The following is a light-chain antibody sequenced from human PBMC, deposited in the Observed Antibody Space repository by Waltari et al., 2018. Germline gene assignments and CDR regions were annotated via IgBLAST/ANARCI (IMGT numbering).Light chain of an antibody. CDR2: EDN. V-gene: IGLV1-51*02. CDR1: SSNIGNNY. J-gene: IGLJ7*01. CDR3: GTWDSSLSGAV. Sequence: QSVLTQPPSVSAAPGQRVTISCSGGSSNIGNNYLSWYRQFPGTAPKLLIYEDNGRPSGVPGRFSGSKSGTSATLDITGLQAGDEADYYCGTWDSSLSGAVFGGGTHLTVL.